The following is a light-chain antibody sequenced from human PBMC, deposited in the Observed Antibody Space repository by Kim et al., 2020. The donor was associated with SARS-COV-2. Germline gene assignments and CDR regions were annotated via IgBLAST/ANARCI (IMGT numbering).Light chain of an antibody. Sequence: PPGERATLSCRASQSVSSNFLAWYQQRPGQAPRLLIYGASSRAIGIPDRFSGSGSGTDFTLTISRREPEDFAVYYCQQYGSSPRTFGQGTKVDIK. CDR2: GAS. V-gene: IGKV3-20*01. CDR3: QQYGSSPRT. CDR1: QSVSSNF. J-gene: IGKJ1*01.